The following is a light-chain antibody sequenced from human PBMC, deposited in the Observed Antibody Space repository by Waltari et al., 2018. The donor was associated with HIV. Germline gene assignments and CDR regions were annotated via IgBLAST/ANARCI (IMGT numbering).Light chain of an antibody. V-gene: IGKV4-1*01. CDR3: QQYYSTPYT. CDR1: QGVLYSSNNKNY. CDR2: WAS. J-gene: IGKJ2*01. Sequence: DIVMTQSPDSLVVSLGERATINCKSSQGVLYSSNNKNYLAWYQQKPGQPPKLLIYWASTRESGVPDRFSVSGSGTDFTLTISSLQAEDVAVYYCQQYYSTPYTFGQGTKLEIK.